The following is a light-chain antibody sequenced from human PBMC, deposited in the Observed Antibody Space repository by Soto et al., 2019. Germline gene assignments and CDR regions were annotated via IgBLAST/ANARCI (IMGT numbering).Light chain of an antibody. CDR3: SSYTRAKTYV. J-gene: IGLJ1*01. CDR2: EVV. Sequence: QSALTQPPSASGSPGQSVTISCTGTKNDIGVYDFVSWYQHHPGKAPRLIIYEVVQRPSGVPDRFSGSKSGNTASLTVSGLQAEDEGDYYCSSYTRAKTYVFGTGTKVTVL. CDR1: KNDIGVYDF. V-gene: IGLV2-8*01.